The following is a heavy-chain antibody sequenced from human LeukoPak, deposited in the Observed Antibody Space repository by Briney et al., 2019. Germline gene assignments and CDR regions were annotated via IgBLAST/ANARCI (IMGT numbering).Heavy chain of an antibody. CDR1: GYTFTSYG. CDR3: ARGSNPGGSSSWQNRFFDN. D-gene: IGHD6-13*01. CDR2: ISAYNGNT. V-gene: IGHV1-18*01. Sequence: ASVKVSCKTSGYTFTSYGISWVRQAPGQGLEWMGWISAYNGNTNFAQKLQGRVTMTTDTSTSTAYMELRSLRSDDTAAYYCARGSNPGGSSSWQNRFFDNWGQGTLVTVSS. J-gene: IGHJ4*02.